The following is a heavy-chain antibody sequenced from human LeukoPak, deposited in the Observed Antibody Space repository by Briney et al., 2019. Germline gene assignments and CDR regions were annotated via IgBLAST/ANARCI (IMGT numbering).Heavy chain of an antibody. CDR1: GGSIGTYY. V-gene: IGHV4-59*01. J-gene: IGHJ4*02. D-gene: IGHD3-16*01. Sequence: SETLSLTCTVSGGSIGTYYWSWIRQPPGKGLEWVAYIYYSGSTNYNPSLKSRVTISLDTSKNQFSLRLSSVTAADTAVYYCARNTLRTRAYFDYWGQGTLVTVSS. CDR3: ARNTLRTRAYFDY. CDR2: IYYSGST.